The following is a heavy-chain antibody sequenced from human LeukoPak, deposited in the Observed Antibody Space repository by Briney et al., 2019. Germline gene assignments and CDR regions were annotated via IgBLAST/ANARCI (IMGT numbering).Heavy chain of an antibody. Sequence: ASVKVSCKASGYTFTSYDINWVRQATGQGLAWMGWMNPNSGNTGYAQKFQGRVTMTRNTSISTAYMELSSLRSEDTAVYFCASGGYSYGYFYYGMDVWGQGTTVTVSS. J-gene: IGHJ6*02. CDR3: ASGGYSYGYFYYGMDV. D-gene: IGHD5-18*01. CDR2: MNPNSGNT. V-gene: IGHV1-8*01. CDR1: GYTFTSYD.